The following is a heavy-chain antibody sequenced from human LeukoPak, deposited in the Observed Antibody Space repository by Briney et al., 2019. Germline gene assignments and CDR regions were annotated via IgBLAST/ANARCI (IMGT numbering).Heavy chain of an antibody. CDR3: ARTPGYCSGGSCYSGYYYGMDV. CDR2: IYSGGST. V-gene: IGHV3-53*01. CDR1: GFTVSSNY. J-gene: IGHJ6*04. D-gene: IGHD2-15*01. Sequence: GGSLSLSCAASGFTVSSNYMSWVRKAPGKGLEWVAVIYSGGSTYYAHSVKGRFTISRDDSKNTVYLQMNSLRAEDTAVYYCARTPGYCSGGSCYSGYYYGMDVWGKGTTVTVSS.